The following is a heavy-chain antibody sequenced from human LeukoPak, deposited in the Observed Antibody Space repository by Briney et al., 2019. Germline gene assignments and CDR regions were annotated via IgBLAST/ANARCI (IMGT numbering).Heavy chain of an antibody. D-gene: IGHD3-10*01. CDR3: ARDTYYYGSGSSNRIFDY. CDR2: MYYRGNT. V-gene: IGHV4-39*07. Sequence: SETLSLTCTVSGGSISTITYYWGWIRQPPGKGLEWVGHMYYRGNTFYNPSLKSRVTISVDTSKNQFSLKLSSVTAADTAVYYCARDTYYYGSGSSNRIFDYWGQGTLVTVSS. CDR1: GGSISTITYY. J-gene: IGHJ4*02.